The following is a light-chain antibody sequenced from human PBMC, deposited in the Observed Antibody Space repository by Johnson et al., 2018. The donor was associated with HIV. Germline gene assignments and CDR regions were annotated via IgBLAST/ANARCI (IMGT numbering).Light chain of an antibody. Sequence: QSVLTQPPSVSAAPGQKVTISCSGSSSNIGNNYVSWYQQLPGTAPKLLIYDNNKRPSGIPDRFSGSKSGTSATLVITGLQTGDEADYHCATWDSSLRARVFGTGTKVTVL. CDR2: DNN. V-gene: IGLV1-51*01. CDR1: SSNIGNNY. CDR3: ATWDSSLRARV. J-gene: IGLJ1*01.